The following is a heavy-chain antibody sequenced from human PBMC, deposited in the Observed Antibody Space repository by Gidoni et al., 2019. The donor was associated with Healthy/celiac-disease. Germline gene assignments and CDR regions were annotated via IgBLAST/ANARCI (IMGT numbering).Heavy chain of an antibody. J-gene: IGHJ6*02. Sequence: QVQLVQSGAEVQKPGASVKVSCKAYGATFTGYYMHGVRQAPGQGLEWMGWINPNSGGTNYAQKFQGRVTMTRDTSISTAYMELSRLRSDDTAVYYCARFLISYYYGMDVWGQGTTVTVSS. V-gene: IGHV1-2*02. D-gene: IGHD3-3*01. CDR2: INPNSGGT. CDR3: ARFLISYYYGMDV. CDR1: GATFTGYY.